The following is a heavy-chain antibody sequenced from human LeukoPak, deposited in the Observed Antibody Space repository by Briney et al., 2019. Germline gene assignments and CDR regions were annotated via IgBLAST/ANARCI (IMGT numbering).Heavy chain of an antibody. J-gene: IGHJ4*02. CDR3: ARDRRWFGELFRKGGFDY. V-gene: IGHV3-30*02. Sequence: PGGSLRLSCAASGFTFSSYGMHWVRQAPGKGLEWVAFIRYDGSNKYYADSVKGRFTISRDNAKNSLYLQMNSLRAEDTAVYYCARDRRWFGELFRKGGFDYWGQGTLVTVSS. D-gene: IGHD3-10*01. CDR1: GFTFSSYG. CDR2: IRYDGSNK.